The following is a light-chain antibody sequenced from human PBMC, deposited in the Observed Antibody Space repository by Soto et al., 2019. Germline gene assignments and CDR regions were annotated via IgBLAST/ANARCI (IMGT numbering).Light chain of an antibody. CDR3: QQYHKSPPT. V-gene: IGKV3-20*01. CDR1: QSVSSSY. CDR2: GAS. Sequence: LXVXPGEXDTPXXXXSQSVSSSYLAWYQRKPGQAHRLIIYGASRRATGITDRLSGGGSGTDFTLTISRLEPEDFAVYYCQQYHKSPPTFGQAT. J-gene: IGKJ1*01.